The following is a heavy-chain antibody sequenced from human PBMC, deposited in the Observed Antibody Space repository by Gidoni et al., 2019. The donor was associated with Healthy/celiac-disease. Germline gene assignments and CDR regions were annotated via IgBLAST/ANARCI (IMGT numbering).Heavy chain of an antibody. CDR1: GGSISSSSYY. CDR3: ASTRNDILTGYYSFDY. D-gene: IGHD3-9*01. CDR2: IYYSGST. V-gene: IGHV4-39*07. J-gene: IGHJ4*02. Sequence: QLQLQESGPGLVKPSETLSLTCTVSGGSISSSSYYWGWIRQPPGKGLEWIGSIYYSGSTYYNPSLKSRVTISVDTSKNQFSLKLSSVTAADTAVYYCASTRNDILTGYYSFDYWGQGTLVTVSS.